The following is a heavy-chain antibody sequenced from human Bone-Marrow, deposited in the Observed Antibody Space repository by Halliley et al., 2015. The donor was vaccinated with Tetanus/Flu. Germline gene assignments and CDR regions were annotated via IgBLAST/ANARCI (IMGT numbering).Heavy chain of an antibody. J-gene: IGHJ4*02. CDR2: ISSRGDTT. V-gene: IGHV3-23*01. CDR3: VKHHRYYYGSGSSHPPFDS. Sequence: ISSRGDTTYYANSVKGRFIISRDNSNTSLHLQMNSLRAEDTAIYYCVKHHRYYYGSGSSHPPFDSWGQGSLVTVSS. D-gene: IGHD3-10*01.